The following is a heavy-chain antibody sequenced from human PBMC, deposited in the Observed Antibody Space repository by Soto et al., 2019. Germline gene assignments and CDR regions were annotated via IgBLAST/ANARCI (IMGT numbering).Heavy chain of an antibody. V-gene: IGHV3-23*01. CDR2: ISGSGGST. Sequence: PGGPLSLSCAASGFTFSSYAMSWVRQAPGKGLEWVSAISGSGGSTYYADSVKGRFTISRDNSKDTLYLQMNSLRAEDTAVYYCAKDGNPIPYLTGYYRLGWFDPWGQGTLVTVSS. D-gene: IGHD3-9*01. J-gene: IGHJ5*02. CDR3: AKDGNPIPYLTGYYRLGWFDP. CDR1: GFTFSSYA.